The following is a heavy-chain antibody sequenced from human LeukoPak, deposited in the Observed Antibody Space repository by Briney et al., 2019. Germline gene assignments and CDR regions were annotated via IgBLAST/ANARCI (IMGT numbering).Heavy chain of an antibody. D-gene: IGHD3-22*01. Sequence: GGSLRLSCAASGFTFSSYWMHWVRQAPGKGLVWVSRINSDGSSTSYADSVKGRLTISRDNAKNTLYLQMNSLRAEDTAVYYCAAPKYYDSSGYYDDAFDIWGQGTMVTVSS. J-gene: IGHJ3*02. CDR1: GFTFSSYW. V-gene: IGHV3-74*01. CDR3: AAPKYYDSSGYYDDAFDI. CDR2: INSDGSST.